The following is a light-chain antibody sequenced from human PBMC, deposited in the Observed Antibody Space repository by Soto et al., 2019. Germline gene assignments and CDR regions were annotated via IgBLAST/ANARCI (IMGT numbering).Light chain of an antibody. V-gene: IGKV3-20*01. CDR1: QSVSSSY. Sequence: IVLTQSPGTLSLSPGERATLSCRASQSVSSSYLAWYQQKPGQAPRLLIYDASSRDTGIPDRFSGSGSGTDFTLTISRLEPEDFAMYYCQQYGSSPHTFGQGTKVEIK. CDR2: DAS. CDR3: QQYGSSPHT. J-gene: IGKJ1*01.